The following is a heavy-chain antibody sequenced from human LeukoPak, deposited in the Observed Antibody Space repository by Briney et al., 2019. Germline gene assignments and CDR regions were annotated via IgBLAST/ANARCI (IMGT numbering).Heavy chain of an antibody. V-gene: IGHV1-2*02. CDR2: INPNSGGR. CDR3: ARGSYSSSWYKFDP. CDR1: GYTFTGYY. Sequence: ASVKVSCKASGYTFTGYYMHWVRQAPGQGLEWMGWINPNSGGRNYAQKFQGRVTMTRDTSISTAYMELSRLSSDDTAVYYCARGSYSSSWYKFDPWGQGTLVTVSS. J-gene: IGHJ5*02. D-gene: IGHD6-13*01.